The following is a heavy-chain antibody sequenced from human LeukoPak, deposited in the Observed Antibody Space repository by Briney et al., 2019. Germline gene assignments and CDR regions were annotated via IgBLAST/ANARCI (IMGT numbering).Heavy chain of an antibody. V-gene: IGHV4-34*01. Sequence: SETLSLTCAVYGGSFSGYYWSWIRQPPGKGLEWIGEINHSGSTNYNPSLKSRVTISVDTSKNQLSLKLSSVTAADTAVYYCARGLNYYDSSGYYYRPYYFDYWGQGTLVTVSS. CDR1: GGSFSGYY. D-gene: IGHD3-22*01. J-gene: IGHJ4*02. CDR2: INHSGST. CDR3: ARGLNYYDSSGYYYRPYYFDY.